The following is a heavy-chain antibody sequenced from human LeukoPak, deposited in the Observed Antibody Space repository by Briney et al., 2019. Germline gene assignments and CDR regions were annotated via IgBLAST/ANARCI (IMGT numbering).Heavy chain of an antibody. J-gene: IGHJ4*02. CDR1: GFTVSSNY. D-gene: IGHD1-7*01. Sequence: GGSLRLSCAASGFTVSSNYMSWVRQAPGKGLEWVSVIYSGGSTYYADSVKGRFAISRDNAKNSLYLQMNSLRAEDTAVYYCARSSRELGGYAPWELMPPFDYWGQGTLVTVSS. CDR3: ARSSRELGGYAPWELMPPFDY. V-gene: IGHV3-66*01. CDR2: IYSGGST.